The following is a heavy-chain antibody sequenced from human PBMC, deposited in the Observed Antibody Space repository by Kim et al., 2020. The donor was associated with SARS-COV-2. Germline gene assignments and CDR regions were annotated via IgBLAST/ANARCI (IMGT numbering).Heavy chain of an antibody. CDR2: IYYSGST. CDR3: ARAPITMIVVDASHFDY. CDR1: GGSISSGGYY. D-gene: IGHD3-22*01. J-gene: IGHJ4*02. V-gene: IGHV4-31*03. Sequence: SETLSLTCTVSGGSISSGGYYWSWIRQHPGKGLEWIGYIYYSGSTYYNPSLKSRVTISVDTSKNQFSLKLSSVTAADTAVYYCARAPITMIVVDASHFDYWGQGTLVTVSS.